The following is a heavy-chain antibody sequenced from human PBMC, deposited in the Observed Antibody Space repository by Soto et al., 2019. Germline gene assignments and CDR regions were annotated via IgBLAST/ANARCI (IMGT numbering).Heavy chain of an antibody. CDR1: GGSFSGYY. Sequence: QVQLQQWGAGLLKPSETLSLTCAVYGGSFSGYYWSWIRQPPGKGLEWIGEINHSGSTNYNSYLTSRVTISLDTSKNQFSLKLCSVTAADTAVYYCARGLGSGSSSWFYWGQGTLVTVSS. V-gene: IGHV4-34*01. D-gene: IGHD6-13*01. J-gene: IGHJ4*02. CDR3: ARGLGSGSSSWFY. CDR2: INHSGST.